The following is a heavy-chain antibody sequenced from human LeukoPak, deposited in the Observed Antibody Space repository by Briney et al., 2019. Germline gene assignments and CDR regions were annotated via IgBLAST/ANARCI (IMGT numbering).Heavy chain of an antibody. CDR3: AKALYGSDMDV. Sequence: GGSLRLSCAASGFTFHDYAMHWVRQAPGKGLEWVSGISWNSGSIGYADSVKGRFTVSRDNAKNSLYLQMNSLRAEDTALYYCAKALYGSDMDVWGQGTTVIVSS. D-gene: IGHD3-10*01. J-gene: IGHJ6*02. CDR1: GFTFHDYA. CDR2: ISWNSGSI. V-gene: IGHV3-9*01.